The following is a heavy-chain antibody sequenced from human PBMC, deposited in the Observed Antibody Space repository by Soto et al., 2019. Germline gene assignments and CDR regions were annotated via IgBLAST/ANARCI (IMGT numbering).Heavy chain of an antibody. CDR3: ARMGIAAAGTLLDY. V-gene: IGHV4-59*01. CDR1: GGSISSYY. D-gene: IGHD6-13*01. Sequence: PSETLSLTSTVSGGSISSYYWSWIRQPPGKGLEWIGYIYYSGSTNYNPSLKSRVTISVDTSKNQFSLKLSSVTAADTAVYYCARMGIAAAGTLLDYWGQGTLVTVSS. CDR2: IYYSGST. J-gene: IGHJ4*02.